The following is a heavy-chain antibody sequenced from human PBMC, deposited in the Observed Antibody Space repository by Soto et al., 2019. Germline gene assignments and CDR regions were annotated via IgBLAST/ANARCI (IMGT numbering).Heavy chain of an antibody. CDR2: ISYDGSNK. J-gene: IGHJ6*02. Sequence: QVQLVESGGGVVQPGRSLRLSCAASGFTFSSYAMHWVRQAPGKGLEWVAVISYDGSNKYYADSVKGRFTISRDNSKNSLYMEMISLRADDTVVYYCAKDQIRSKGIFGVVIGWYYGTAVWGPGAPVTVSS. V-gene: IGHV3-30*04. CDR1: GFTFSSYA. CDR3: AKDQIRSKGIFGVVIGWYYGTAV. D-gene: IGHD3-3*01.